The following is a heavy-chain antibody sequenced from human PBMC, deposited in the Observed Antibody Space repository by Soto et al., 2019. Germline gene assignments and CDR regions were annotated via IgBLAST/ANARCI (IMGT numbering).Heavy chain of an antibody. CDR3: ARGAGVPEWIRYYYSYGMDF. CDR1: GGSISSYY. D-gene: IGHD5-12*01. Sequence: QVQLQESGPGLVKPSETLSLTCTVSGGSISSYYWSWICQPLGKGLEWIGYMYYSGSTNYTPSLKSRFTISVDTSKNQFSLKLSSVTAADTDVYYCARGAGVPEWIRYYYSYGMDFWGQGTTVTVSS. CDR2: MYYSGST. J-gene: IGHJ6*02. V-gene: IGHV4-59*01.